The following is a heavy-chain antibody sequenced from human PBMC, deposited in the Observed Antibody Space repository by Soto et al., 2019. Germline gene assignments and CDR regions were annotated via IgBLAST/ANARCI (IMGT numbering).Heavy chain of an antibody. CDR2: MNPNSGNT. Sequence: ASVKVSCKASGYTFTSYDINWVRQATGQGLEWMGWMNPNSGNTGYAQKFQGRVTMTRNTSISTAYMELSSLRSEDTAVYYCARGRGHSSSWYKDWFDPWGQGTLVTVSS. CDR3: ARGRGHSSSWYKDWFDP. CDR1: GYTFTSYD. D-gene: IGHD6-13*01. V-gene: IGHV1-8*01. J-gene: IGHJ5*02.